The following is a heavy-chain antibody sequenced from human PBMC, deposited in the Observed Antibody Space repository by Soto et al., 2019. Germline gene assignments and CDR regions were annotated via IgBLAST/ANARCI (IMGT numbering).Heavy chain of an antibody. CDR1: GFTFSSYA. CDR3: ARDRSIAVAVFDY. CDR2: ISNDGSNT. V-gene: IGHV3-30-3*01. D-gene: IGHD6-19*01. Sequence: QVQLVESGGXVVQPGRSLRLSCAASGFTFSSYALHWVRQAPGKGLEWVAVISNDGSNTYDADSVKGRFTISRDNSKNTLYLQMNSLRAEDTAVYYCARDRSIAVAVFDYWGQGTLVTVSS. J-gene: IGHJ4*02.